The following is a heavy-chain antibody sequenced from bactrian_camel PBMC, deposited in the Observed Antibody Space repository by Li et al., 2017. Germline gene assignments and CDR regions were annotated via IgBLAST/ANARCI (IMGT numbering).Heavy chain of an antibody. CDR2: VHTDGTT. V-gene: IGHV3S10*01. Sequence: QLVESGGGSVQTGGSLALSCVAAKLTYRSYCMGWFRQAPGKEREGVAIVHTDGTTNYADSVKGRFNISQDAKNTVYLQMNSLKPGDTAMYYCAAPSSPRSCRTSGYLPHDEYTYRGRGTQVTVS. J-gene: IGHJ4*01. CDR1: KLTYRSYC. D-gene: IGHD2*01. CDR3: AAPSSPRSCRTSGYLPHDEYTY.